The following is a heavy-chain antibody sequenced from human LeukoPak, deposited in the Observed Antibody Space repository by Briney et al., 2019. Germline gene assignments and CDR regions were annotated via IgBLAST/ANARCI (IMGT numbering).Heavy chain of an antibody. J-gene: IGHJ4*02. D-gene: IGHD4-17*01. CDR1: GFTFSSYG. V-gene: IGHV3-30*18. Sequence: PGRSLRLSCAASGFTFSSYGMHWVRQAPGKGLEWVAVISYDGSNKYYADSVKGRFTISRDNSKNTPYLQMNSLRAEDTAVYYCAKLDGDFSFDYWGQGTLVTVSS. CDR3: AKLDGDFSFDY. CDR2: ISYDGSNK.